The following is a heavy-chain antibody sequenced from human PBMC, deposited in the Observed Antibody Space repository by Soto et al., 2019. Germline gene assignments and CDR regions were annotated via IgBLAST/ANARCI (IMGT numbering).Heavy chain of an antibody. CDR3: AAGSRHMRRYFDY. J-gene: IGHJ4*02. D-gene: IGHD2-21*01. CDR2: IYYSGST. V-gene: IGHV4-31*03. CDR1: GGSISSGGYY. Sequence: PSETLSLTCTVSGGSISSGGYYWSWIRQHPGKGLEWIGYIYYSGSTYYNPSLKSRVTISVDTSKNQFSLKLSSVTAADTAVYYCAAGSRHMRRYFDYWGQGTLVTVSS.